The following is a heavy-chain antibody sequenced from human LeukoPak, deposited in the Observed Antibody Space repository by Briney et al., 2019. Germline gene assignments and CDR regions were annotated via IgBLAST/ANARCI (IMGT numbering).Heavy chain of an antibody. CDR1: GGSISRGNYY. V-gene: IGHV4-61*02. Sequence: SQTLSLTCTVSGGSISRGNYYWSWIRQPAGKGLEWIGRIFATGSTDYNASLKSQVSISIDTSKNQFSLKLTSVTAADTAVYYCARQTGSGLFILPGGQGTLVTVSS. D-gene: IGHD3/OR15-3a*01. J-gene: IGHJ4*02. CDR2: IFATGST. CDR3: ARQTGSGLFILP.